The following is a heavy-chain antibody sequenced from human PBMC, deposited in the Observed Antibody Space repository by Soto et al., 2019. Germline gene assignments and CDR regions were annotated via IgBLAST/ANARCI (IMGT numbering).Heavy chain of an antibody. J-gene: IGHJ5*02. CDR2: IIPILGIA. V-gene: IGHV1-69*02. CDR1: GGTFSSYT. Sequence: QVQLVQSGAEVKKPGSSVKVSCKACGGTFSSYTISWVRQAPGQGLEWMGRIIPILGIANYAQKFQGRVTITADKSTSTAYMELSSLRSEDTAVYYCASCITTGPKWFDPWGQGTLVTVSP. CDR3: ASCITTGPKWFDP. D-gene: IGHD3-10*01.